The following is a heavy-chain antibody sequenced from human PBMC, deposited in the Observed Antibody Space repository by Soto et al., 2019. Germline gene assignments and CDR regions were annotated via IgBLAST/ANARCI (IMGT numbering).Heavy chain of an antibody. CDR3: AREYTYGSNFFDC. CDR2: ISHSGST. CDR1: GGSISSAAYY. Sequence: PSETLSLTCTVSGGSISSAAYYWSWIRQHPGKDLEGIGYISHSGSTYSTPSLKSRVIISADTSKNQFSLNLNSVTAADTALHYCAREYTYGSNFFDCWGQGALGTV. V-gene: IGHV4-31*03. D-gene: IGHD5-18*01. J-gene: IGHJ4*02.